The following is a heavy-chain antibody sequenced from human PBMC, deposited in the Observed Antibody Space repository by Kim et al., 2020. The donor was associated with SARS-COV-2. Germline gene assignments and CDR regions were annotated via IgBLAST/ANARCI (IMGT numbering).Heavy chain of an antibody. J-gene: IGHJ4*02. Sequence: GGSLRLSCAASGFTIRHYAMAWVRQAPGKGLEWVSTISASDRLWYADSVKGRFTISRDNSRNTVFLQLSSLRAGDTAVYYCARDRDYDKDVFDSWGPGTLVTVSS. D-gene: IGHD4-17*01. CDR2: ISASDRL. CDR1: GFTIRHYA. CDR3: ARDRDYDKDVFDS. V-gene: IGHV3-23*01.